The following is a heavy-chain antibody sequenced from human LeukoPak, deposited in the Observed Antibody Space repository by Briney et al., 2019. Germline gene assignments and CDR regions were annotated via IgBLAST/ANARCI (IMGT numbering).Heavy chain of an antibody. J-gene: IGHJ6*02. CDR1: RYTFTSYA. CDR3: ARGYSYGSDYYYGMDV. Sequence: ASVKVSCKASRYTFTSYAISWVRQAPGQGLEWMGWISGYNGNTKYAQKFQGRVTMTTDTSQSTAYMELRSLRSDDTAVYYCARGYSYGSDYYYGMDVWGQGTTVTVSS. CDR2: ISGYNGNT. D-gene: IGHD5-18*01. V-gene: IGHV1-18*01.